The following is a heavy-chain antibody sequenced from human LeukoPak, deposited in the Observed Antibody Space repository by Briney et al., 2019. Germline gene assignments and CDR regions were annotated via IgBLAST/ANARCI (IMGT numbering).Heavy chain of an antibody. D-gene: IGHD6-19*01. J-gene: IGHJ4*02. CDR3: ARGGASGWYEPFDY. Sequence: GGSLRLSCATSGFTFSTHAMHWVRQAPGKGLEYVSGITNNGGNTYYANSVKGRSTISRDKSKNTLFLQMGSLRTEDMAMYYCARGGASGWYEPFDYWGQGTLVTVSS. CDR2: ITNNGGNT. V-gene: IGHV3-64*01. CDR1: GFTFSTHA.